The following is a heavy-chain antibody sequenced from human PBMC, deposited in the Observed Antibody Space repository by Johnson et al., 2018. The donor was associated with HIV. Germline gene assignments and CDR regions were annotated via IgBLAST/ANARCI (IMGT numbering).Heavy chain of an antibody. CDR1: GFTFSSYA. Sequence: VQLVESGGGLVQPGGSLRLSCAASGFTFSSYAMSWVRQAPGKGLEWVSAIGTTGDTYYPDSVKGRFTISRENANNSLYLQMNSLTAGDTAVYFCVRVGSGSYYSRDAFDIWCQGTLVTVSS. CDR2: IGTTGDT. V-gene: IGHV3-13*01. CDR3: VRVGSGSYYSRDAFDI. D-gene: IGHD3-10*01. J-gene: IGHJ3*02.